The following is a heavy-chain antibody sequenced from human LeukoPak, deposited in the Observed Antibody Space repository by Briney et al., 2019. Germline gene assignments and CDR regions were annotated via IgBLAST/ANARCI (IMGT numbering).Heavy chain of an antibody. D-gene: IGHD2-2*01. CDR1: GYTLTELS. Sequence: ASVKVSCKVSGYTLTELSMHWVRQAPGKGLEWMGGFDPEDGETIYAQKFQGRVTMTEDTSTDTAYMKLSSLRSEDTAVYYCATDLGCSSTSCSDYWGQGTLVTVSS. V-gene: IGHV1-24*01. CDR3: ATDLGCSSTSCSDY. CDR2: FDPEDGET. J-gene: IGHJ4*02.